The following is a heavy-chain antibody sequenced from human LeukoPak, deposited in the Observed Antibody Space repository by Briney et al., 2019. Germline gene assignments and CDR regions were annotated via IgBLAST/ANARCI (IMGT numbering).Heavy chain of an antibody. J-gene: IGHJ4*02. CDR1: GFTFSDYY. CDR2: ITTSGNTI. CDR3: ARYGSSWSFDY. Sequence: GGSLRLSCAASGFTFSDYYMTWIRQAPGKGLEWVSYITTSGNTIHYADSVKGRFTISRDNAKNSLYLQMNSLRAEDTAVYYCARYGSSWSFDYWGQGTLVTVSS. V-gene: IGHV3-11*04. D-gene: IGHD6-13*01.